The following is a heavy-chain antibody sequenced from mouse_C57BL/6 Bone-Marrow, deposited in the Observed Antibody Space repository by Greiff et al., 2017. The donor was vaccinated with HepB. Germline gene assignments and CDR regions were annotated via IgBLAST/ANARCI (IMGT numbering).Heavy chain of an antibody. V-gene: IGHV5-17*01. D-gene: IGHD1-1*01. Sequence: DVQLVESGGGLVKPGGSLKLSCAASGFTFSDYGMHWVRQAPEKGLEWVAYISSGSSTIYYADTVKGRFTISRDNAKNTLFLQMTSLRSEDTAMFYCAINYYGSSYGYFDVWGTGTTVTVSS. CDR3: AINYYGSSYGYFDV. J-gene: IGHJ1*03. CDR1: GFTFSDYG. CDR2: ISSGSSTI.